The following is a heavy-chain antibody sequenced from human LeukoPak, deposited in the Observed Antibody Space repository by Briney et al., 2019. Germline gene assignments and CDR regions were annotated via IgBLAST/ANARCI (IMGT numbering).Heavy chain of an antibody. D-gene: IGHD2-2*01. V-gene: IGHV4-4*07. J-gene: IGHJ4*02. Sequence: SETLSLTCTVAGDSISIYFWSWIRQPAGKGLEWVGRVYTSGSTNYNPSLKNRVTISVDTSKNQFSLKLSSVTAADTAVYYCAREKNVVYCSSTSCYFDYWGQGTLVTVSS. CDR1: GDSISIYF. CDR2: VYTSGST. CDR3: AREKNVVYCSSTSCYFDY.